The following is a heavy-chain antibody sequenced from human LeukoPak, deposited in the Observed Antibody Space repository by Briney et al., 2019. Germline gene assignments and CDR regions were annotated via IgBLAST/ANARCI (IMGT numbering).Heavy chain of an antibody. Sequence: SETLSLTCTVSGCSISSYYWSWIRQPPGKGLEWIGYIYYSGSTNYNPSLKSRVTISVDTSKNQFSLKLSSVTAADTAVYYCAREWELSRAFDIWGQGTMVTVSS. CDR3: AREWELSRAFDI. CDR2: IYYSGST. V-gene: IGHV4-59*01. J-gene: IGHJ3*02. CDR1: GCSISSYY. D-gene: IGHD1-26*01.